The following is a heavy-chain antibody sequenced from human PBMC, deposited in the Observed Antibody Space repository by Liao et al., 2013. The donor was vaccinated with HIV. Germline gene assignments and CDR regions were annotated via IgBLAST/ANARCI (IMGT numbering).Heavy chain of an antibody. CDR2: IYHSGGT. V-gene: IGHV4-30-2*01. Sequence: QLQLQESGSGLVKPSETLSLTCAVSGGSIRSGGYSWSWIRQPPGKGLEWIGYIYHSGGTYYNSSLKSRVTISVDRSKNQFSLTLTSVTAADTAVYYCARQASSGYDWNFYYYMDVWGKGTTVTVSS. J-gene: IGHJ6*03. D-gene: IGHD5-12*01. CDR3: ARQASSGYDWNFYYYMDV. CDR1: GGSIRSGGYS.